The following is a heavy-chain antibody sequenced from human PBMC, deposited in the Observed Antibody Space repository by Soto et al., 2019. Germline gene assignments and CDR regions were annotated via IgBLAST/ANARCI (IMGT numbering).Heavy chain of an antibody. CDR1: GGTFSSYA. CDR3: ARVFGRGYDGNFDY. CDR2: IIPIFGTA. V-gene: IGHV1-69*05. Sequence: SVKVSCKASGGTFSSYAISWVRQAPGQGLEWMGGIIPIFGTANYAQKLQGRVTITTDKSTSTAYMELRSLRSDDTAVYYCARVFGRGYDGNFDYWGQGTLVTVSS. D-gene: IGHD5-12*01. J-gene: IGHJ4*02.